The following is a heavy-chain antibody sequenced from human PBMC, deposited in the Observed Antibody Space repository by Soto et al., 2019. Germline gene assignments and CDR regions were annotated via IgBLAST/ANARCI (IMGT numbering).Heavy chain of an antibody. J-gene: IGHJ3*02. V-gene: IGHV1-2*04. CDR3: AREGSYSGYDSAFDI. D-gene: IGHD5-12*01. CDR1: GYTFTGYY. CDR2: INPNSGGT. Sequence: GASVKVSCKAPGYTFTGYYMHWVRQAPGQGLEWMGWINPNSGGTNYAQKFQGWVTMTRDTSISTAYMELSRLRSDDTAVYYCAREGSYSGYDSAFDIWGQGTMVTVSS.